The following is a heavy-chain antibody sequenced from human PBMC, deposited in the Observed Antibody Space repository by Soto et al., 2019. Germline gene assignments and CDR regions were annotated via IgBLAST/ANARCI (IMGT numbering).Heavy chain of an antibody. D-gene: IGHD3-10*01. Sequence: SETLSLTCAVSGGPITSRTYSWGWIRQPPGKGLEWIGFMYNSGSTHYNPSLKSRVTISLDTSKNQFSLNLRSVTAADTAVYYCASMGYHYGSGSYPLDYWGQGTLVTVSS. CDR2: MYNSGST. CDR3: ASMGYHYGSGSYPLDY. CDR1: GGPITSRTYS. V-gene: IGHV4-61*05. J-gene: IGHJ4*02.